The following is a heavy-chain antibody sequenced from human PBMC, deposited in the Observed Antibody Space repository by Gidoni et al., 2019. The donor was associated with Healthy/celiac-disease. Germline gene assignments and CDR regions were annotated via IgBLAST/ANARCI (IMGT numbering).Heavy chain of an antibody. CDR3: ARIFEGNYYYGMDV. CDR2: IFSNDEK. CDR1: GFSLSNARMG. D-gene: IGHD3-10*01. V-gene: IGHV2-26*01. J-gene: IGHJ6*02. Sequence: QVTLKESGPVLVKPTETLTLTCTVSGFSLSNARMGVSWIRQPPGKALEWLAHIFSNDEKSYSTSLKSRLTISKDTSKSQVVLTMTNMDPVDTATYYCARIFEGNYYYGMDVWGQGTTVTVSS.